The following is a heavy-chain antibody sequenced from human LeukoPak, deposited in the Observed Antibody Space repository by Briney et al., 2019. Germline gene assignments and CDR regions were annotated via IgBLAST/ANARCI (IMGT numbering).Heavy chain of an antibody. V-gene: IGHV4-39*01. CDR1: GGSGDSVSSSTFY. CDR3: TRLSERGYFDYIFDY. CDR2: IYYTGST. Sequence: SETLSLTCTVSGGSGDSVSSSTFYWGWIRQPPGKGLEWIGNIYYTGSTYYNPSLKSRVTMSVDTSQNQFSLKVSYVTAADMAVYYCTRLSERGYFDYIFDYWGQGTLVTVSS. D-gene: IGHD3-9*01. J-gene: IGHJ4*02.